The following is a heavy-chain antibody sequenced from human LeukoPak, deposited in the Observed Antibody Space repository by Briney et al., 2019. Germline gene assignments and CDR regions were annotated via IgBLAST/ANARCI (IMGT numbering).Heavy chain of an antibody. D-gene: IGHD6-19*01. V-gene: IGHV1-18*04. Sequence: ASVKVSCKASGYTFTGYYMHWVRQAPGQGLEWMGWISAYNGNTNYAQKLQGRVTMTTDTSTSTVYMELSSLRSEDTAVYYCARDLGSSGAFDYWGQGTLVTVSS. CDR2: ISAYNGNT. J-gene: IGHJ4*02. CDR1: GYTFTGYY. CDR3: ARDLGSSGAFDY.